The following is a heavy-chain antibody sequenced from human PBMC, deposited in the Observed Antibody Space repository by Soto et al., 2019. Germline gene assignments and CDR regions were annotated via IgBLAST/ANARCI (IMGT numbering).Heavy chain of an antibody. Sequence: QVQLQESGPGLVKPSGTLSLTCAVSGGSISSSNWWSWVRQPPGKGLEWIGEIYHSGSTNYNPSLKSRVTIXXDXSKXQCPLKLSSVTAADTAVYYCARAQDVFYYYYGMDVWGQGTTVTVSS. J-gene: IGHJ6*02. CDR2: IYHSGST. CDR1: GGSISSSNW. CDR3: ARAQDVFYYYYGMDV. V-gene: IGHV4-4*02.